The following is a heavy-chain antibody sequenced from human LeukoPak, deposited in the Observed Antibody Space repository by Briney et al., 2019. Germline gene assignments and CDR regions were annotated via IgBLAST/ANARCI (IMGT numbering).Heavy chain of an antibody. D-gene: IGHD6-6*01. Sequence: GSLRLSCAASGFTFSSYAMSWVRQAPGKGLEWVSAISGSGGSTYYADSVKGRFTISRDNSKNTLYLQMNSLRAEDTAVYYCAKDFSRGLIAAPETFDYWGQGTLVTVSS. J-gene: IGHJ4*02. CDR2: ISGSGGST. CDR1: GFTFSSYA. V-gene: IGHV3-23*01. CDR3: AKDFSRGLIAAPETFDY.